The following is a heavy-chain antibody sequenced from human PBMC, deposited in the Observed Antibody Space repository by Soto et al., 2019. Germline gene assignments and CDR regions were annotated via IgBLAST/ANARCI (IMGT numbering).Heavy chain of an antibody. V-gene: IGHV3-30*18. J-gene: IGHJ6*04. D-gene: IGHD2-15*01. CDR2: ISYAGSNK. CDR1: GFTFSSYG. Sequence: QVQLVESGGGVVQPGRSLRLSCAASGFTFSSYGMHWVRQAPGKGLERVAVISYAGSNKYYADSVKGRFTISRDNSKNTLYLQMNSLRAEDTAVYYCAKDIGVVVVAATDYCSGMDVWGKGTTVTVSS. CDR3: AKDIGVVVVAATDYCSGMDV.